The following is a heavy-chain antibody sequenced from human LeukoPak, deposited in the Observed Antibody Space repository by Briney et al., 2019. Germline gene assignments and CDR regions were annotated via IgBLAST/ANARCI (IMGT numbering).Heavy chain of an antibody. CDR1: GGSFSGYY. V-gene: IGHV4-34*01. CDR2: INHSGST. CDR3: ARVPYYYGSGSYLRPGSGYDY. D-gene: IGHD3-10*01. J-gene: IGHJ4*02. Sequence: PSETLSPTCAVYGGSFSGYYWSWIRQPPGKGLEWIGEINHSGSTNYNPSLKSRVTISVDTSKNQFSLKLSSVTAADTAVYYCARVPYYYGSGSYLRPGSGYDYWGQGTLVTVSS.